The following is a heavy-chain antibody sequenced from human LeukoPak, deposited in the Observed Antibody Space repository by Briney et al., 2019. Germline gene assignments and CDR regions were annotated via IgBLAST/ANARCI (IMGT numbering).Heavy chain of an antibody. V-gene: IGHV3-21*04. CDR2: ISTTSSYI. Sequence: SGGSLRLSCAASGFTFSTYIMNWVRQAPGKGLEWVSSISTTSSYIYSADSVKGRFTISRDNAKNSLYLQMNSLRAEDTAVYYCALLANYDYVWGSSLYFDYWGQGTLVTVSS. J-gene: IGHJ4*02. CDR3: ALLANYDYVWGSSLYFDY. CDR1: GFTFSTYI. D-gene: IGHD3-16*01.